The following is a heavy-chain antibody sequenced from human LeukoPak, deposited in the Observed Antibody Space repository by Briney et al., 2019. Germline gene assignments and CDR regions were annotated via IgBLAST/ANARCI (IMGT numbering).Heavy chain of an antibody. CDR3: AREGSQGYYYYYMDV. J-gene: IGHJ6*03. V-gene: IGHV3-30*03. CDR2: ISYDGSNK. D-gene: IGHD3-10*01. CDR1: GFTFSSYG. Sequence: GGSLRLSCAGSGFTFSSYGMSWVRQAPGKGLEWVAVISYDGSNKYYADSVKGRFTISRDNSKNTLYLQMNSLRAEDTAVYYCAREGSQGYYYYYMDVWGKGTTVTVSS.